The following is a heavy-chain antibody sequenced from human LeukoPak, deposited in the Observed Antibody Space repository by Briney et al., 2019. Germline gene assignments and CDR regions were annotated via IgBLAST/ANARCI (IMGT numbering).Heavy chain of an antibody. J-gene: IGHJ5*02. V-gene: IGHV4-39*01. CDR1: GGSISSYY. CDR2: IYYSGST. D-gene: IGHD1-26*01. CDR3: ARSRLSYSGSYPNWFDP. Sequence: PSETLSLTCTVSGGSISSYYWDWIRQPPGKGLEWIGSIYYSGSTYYNPSLKSRVTVPVDPSKNQFSLKLSSVTAADTAVYYCARSRLSYSGSYPNWFDPWGQGTLVTVSS.